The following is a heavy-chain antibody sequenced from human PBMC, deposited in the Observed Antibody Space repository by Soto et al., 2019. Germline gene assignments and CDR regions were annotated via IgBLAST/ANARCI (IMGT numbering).Heavy chain of an antibody. D-gene: IGHD7-27*01. CDR1: GFTFSNYA. J-gene: IGHJ4*02. V-gene: IGHV3-23*01. Sequence: GGSLRLSCAASGFTFSNYAMSWVRQAPGKGLQWVSPISGSGASTYYGDSVKGRFTLSRDNSENTLFLQMDSLRAEDTAVYYCAKGDLLTGVAHFDYWGQGTLVTVSS. CDR3: AKGDLLTGVAHFDY. CDR2: ISGSGAST.